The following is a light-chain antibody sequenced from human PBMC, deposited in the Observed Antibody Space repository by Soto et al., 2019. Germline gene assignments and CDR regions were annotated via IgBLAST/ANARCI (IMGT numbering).Light chain of an antibody. J-gene: IGLJ1*01. CDR3: CSYTTSSTYV. CDR2: DVS. Sequence: QCVLTQPASVSGSPGQSIAISCTGTSSDVGNYNFVSWYQQHPGKAPKLMIYDVSNRPSGISNRFSGSKSGNTASLTISGLQAEDEADYYCCSYTTSSTYVFGTGTKVTVL. V-gene: IGLV2-14*03. CDR1: SSDVGNYNF.